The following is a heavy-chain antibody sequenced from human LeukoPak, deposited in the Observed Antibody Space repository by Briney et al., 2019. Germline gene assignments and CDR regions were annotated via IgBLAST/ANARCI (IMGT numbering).Heavy chain of an antibody. Sequence: SETLSLTCAVSGGSISSSNWWSWVRQPPGKGLEWIGEIYHSGSTNYNPSLKSRVTISVDTSKNQFSLKLSSVTAADTAVYYCARRGSSGYRIDYWGQGTLVTVSS. J-gene: IGHJ4*02. CDR2: IYHSGST. CDR3: ARRGSSGYRIDY. CDR1: GGSISSSNW. D-gene: IGHD3-22*01. V-gene: IGHV4-4*02.